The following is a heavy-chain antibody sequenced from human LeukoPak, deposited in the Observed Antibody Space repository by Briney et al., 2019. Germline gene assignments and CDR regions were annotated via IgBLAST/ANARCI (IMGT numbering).Heavy chain of an antibody. Sequence: ASVKVSGKASGYTFTSYGISWVRQAPGQGLEWMGWISAYNGNTNYAQKLQGRVTMTTDTSTSTAYMELRSLRSDDTAVYYCARDRRAVAGSGFDYWGQGTLVTVSS. V-gene: IGHV1-18*01. CDR1: GYTFTSYG. CDR3: ARDRRAVAGSGFDY. J-gene: IGHJ4*02. CDR2: ISAYNGNT. D-gene: IGHD6-19*01.